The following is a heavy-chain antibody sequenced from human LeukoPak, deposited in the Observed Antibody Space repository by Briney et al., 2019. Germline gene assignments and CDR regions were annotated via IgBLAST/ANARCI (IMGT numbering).Heavy chain of an antibody. CDR1: LWTFSNYA. J-gene: IGHJ4*02. Sequence: SAVPVSCLASLWTFSNYAISWLGQAPAQGLEGMGRIIPILCMADYAQKFQGRVTITQDKTTSTAYMELSSLRSEDTAEYYCARDHDYYDSRPFDYWGQGTLVTVSS. V-gene: IGHV1-69*04. D-gene: IGHD3-22*01. CDR3: ARDHDYYDSRPFDY. CDR2: IIPILCMA.